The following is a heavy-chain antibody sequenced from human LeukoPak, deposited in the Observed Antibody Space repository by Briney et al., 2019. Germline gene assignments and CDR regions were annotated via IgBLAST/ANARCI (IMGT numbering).Heavy chain of an antibody. D-gene: IGHD1-1*01. CDR2: ISKDGSNK. J-gene: IGHJ6*02. V-gene: IGHV3-30*04. CDR3: EARKDNFKDMDV. Sequence: GGSLRLSCAASGFTFSGYAMHWVRQAPGGGLEWVASISKDGSNKYYADFVRGRFSISRDNSQNTLYLQMSSLRVEDTAVYYCEARKDNFKDMDVWGQGTTVSVSS. CDR1: GFTFSGYA.